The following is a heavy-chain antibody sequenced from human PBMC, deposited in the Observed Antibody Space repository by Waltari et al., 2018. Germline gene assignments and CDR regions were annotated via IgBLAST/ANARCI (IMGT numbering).Heavy chain of an antibody. D-gene: IGHD1-26*01. CDR2: ISSSSSYI. CDR1: GFTFSSYG. Sequence: EVQLVESGGGLVKPGGSLRLSCAASGFTFSSYGMNWVRQAPGKGLEWVSSISSSSSYIYYADSVKGRFTISRDNAKNSLYLQMNSLRAEDTAVYYCARGGIVGAPFDYWGQGTLVTVSS. CDR3: ARGGIVGAPFDY. V-gene: IGHV3-21*01. J-gene: IGHJ4*02.